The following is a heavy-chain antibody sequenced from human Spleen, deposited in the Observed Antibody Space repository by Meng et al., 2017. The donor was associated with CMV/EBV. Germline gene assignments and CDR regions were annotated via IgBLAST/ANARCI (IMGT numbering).Heavy chain of an antibody. D-gene: IGHD3-10*01. J-gene: IGHJ6*02. CDR3: ARDSVRGYYYYYGLDV. V-gene: IGHV1-18*01. CDR1: GYTFSSYG. CDR2: ISAHDGRT. Sequence: ASVKVSCKASGYTFSSYGISWVRQAPGQGLEWMGWISAHDGRTSFAQKFQDRVTMTTDTSTSTGYMELRSLRSDDTAVYYCARDSVRGYYYYYGLDVWGHGTTVTVSS.